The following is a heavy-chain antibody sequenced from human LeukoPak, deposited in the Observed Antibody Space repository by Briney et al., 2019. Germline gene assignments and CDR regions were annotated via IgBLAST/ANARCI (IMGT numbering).Heavy chain of an antibody. Sequence: SETLSLTCAVSGASISSGGYSWSWIRQPPGKGLEWIGCIYHSGGTHYNPSLKSRVTMSVDMSKNQISLNLNSVTAADTAVYYCARDIWGSSTWGPGTLVTVSS. CDR2: IYHSGGT. CDR3: ARDIWGSST. CDR1: GASISSGGYS. D-gene: IGHD3-16*01. V-gene: IGHV4-30-2*01. J-gene: IGHJ5*02.